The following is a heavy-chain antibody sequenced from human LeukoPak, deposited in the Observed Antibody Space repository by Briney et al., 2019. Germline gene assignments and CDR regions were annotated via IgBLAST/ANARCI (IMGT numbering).Heavy chain of an antibody. CDR1: GFTFSSYE. CDR3: AITADYYDSSGPPQGFDP. D-gene: IGHD3-22*01. CDR2: ISSRDSII. J-gene: IGHJ5*02. Sequence: AGGSLRLSCAASGFTFSSYEMNWVRQAPGKGLEWVSYISSRDSIIYYADSVKGRFTISRDNAKNSLYLQMNSLRAEDTAVYYCAITADYYDSSGPPQGFDPWGQGTLVTVSS. V-gene: IGHV3-48*03.